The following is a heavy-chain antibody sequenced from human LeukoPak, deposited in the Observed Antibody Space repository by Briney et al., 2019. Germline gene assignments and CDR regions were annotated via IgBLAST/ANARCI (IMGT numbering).Heavy chain of an antibody. V-gene: IGHV4-34*01. J-gene: IGHJ3*01. Sequence: SETLSLTCAVYGGSFSGYYWSWIRQPPGKGLEWIGEINHSGSTNYNPSLRSRVTISADTPKNQFSLKLSSVTAADAAMYYCARDRHEPGPWGPGTMVTVSS. CDR3: ARDRHEPGP. CDR1: GGSFSGYY. CDR2: INHSGST.